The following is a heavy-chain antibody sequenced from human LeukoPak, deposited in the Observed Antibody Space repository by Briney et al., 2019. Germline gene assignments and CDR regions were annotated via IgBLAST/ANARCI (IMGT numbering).Heavy chain of an antibody. D-gene: IGHD6-19*01. J-gene: IGHJ4*02. CDR2: FYYSGST. V-gene: IGHV4-39*01. CDR1: GGAIRSGSYY. CDR3: ARLPVAGTGY. Sequence: PSETLSLTCTVSGGAIRSGSYYWGWIRQPPGKGLEWIGSFYYSGSTYYNPSLKSRVTISVDTSKNQLSLRLSSVTAADTAVYYCARLPVAGTGYWGQGTLVTVSS.